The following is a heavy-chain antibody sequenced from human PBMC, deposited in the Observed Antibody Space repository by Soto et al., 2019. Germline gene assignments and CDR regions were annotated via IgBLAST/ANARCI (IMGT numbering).Heavy chain of an antibody. CDR2: IYPGDSDT. CDR3: ASGHSLYYDSSGYYLSAFDI. Sequence: GESLKISCKGSGYSFTSYWIGWVRQMPGKGLEWMGIIYPGDSDTRYSPSFQGQVTISADKSISTAYLQWSSLKASDTAMYYCASGHSLYYDSSGYYLSAFDIWGQGTMVTVSS. D-gene: IGHD3-22*01. V-gene: IGHV5-51*01. J-gene: IGHJ3*02. CDR1: GYSFTSYW.